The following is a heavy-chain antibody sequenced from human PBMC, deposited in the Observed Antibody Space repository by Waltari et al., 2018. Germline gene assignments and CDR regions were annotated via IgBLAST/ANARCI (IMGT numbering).Heavy chain of an antibody. J-gene: IGHJ4*02. CDR3: ASPPRGSSYGSYDY. V-gene: IGHV4-39*01. CDR1: GGFISTATY. Sequence: QMQLQESGPGLVKPSETLSLTCTVSGGFISTATYWAWVRHPPGEGLEWIGSVFYTGPTYYHPSLKSRVTIFVDTSKNQFSLNLNSVTAADTAVYYCASPPRGSSYGSYDYWGQGTLVTVSS. CDR2: VFYTGPT. D-gene: IGHD5-18*01.